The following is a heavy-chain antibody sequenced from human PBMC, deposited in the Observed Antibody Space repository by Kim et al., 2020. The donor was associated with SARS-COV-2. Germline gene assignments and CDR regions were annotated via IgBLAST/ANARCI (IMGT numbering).Heavy chain of an antibody. V-gene: IGHV4-59*08. J-gene: IGHJ2*01. Sequence: SETLSLTCTVSGGSISSYYWSWIRQPPGKGLEWIGYIYYSGSTNYNPSLKSRVTISVDTSKNQFSLKLSSVTAADTAVYYCARQTAWGTIIRSWYFDLWGRGTLVTVSS. CDR1: GGSISSYY. CDR3: ARQTAWGTIIRSWYFDL. CDR2: IYYSGST. D-gene: IGHD3-10*01.